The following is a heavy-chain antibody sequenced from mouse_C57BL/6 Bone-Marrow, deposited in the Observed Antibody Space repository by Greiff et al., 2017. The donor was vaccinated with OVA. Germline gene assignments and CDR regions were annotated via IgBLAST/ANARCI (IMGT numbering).Heavy chain of an antibody. CDR1: GYTFTDYY. CDR2: INPNNGGT. CDR3: VGSNYEPY. Sequence: EVQLQQSGPELVKPGASVKISCKASGYTFTDYYMNWVKQSHGKSLEWIGDINPNNGGTSYNQKFKGKATLTVDKSSSTAYMELRSLTSEDSAVYYCVGSNYEPYWGQGTTLTVSS. V-gene: IGHV1-26*01. J-gene: IGHJ2*01. D-gene: IGHD2-4*01.